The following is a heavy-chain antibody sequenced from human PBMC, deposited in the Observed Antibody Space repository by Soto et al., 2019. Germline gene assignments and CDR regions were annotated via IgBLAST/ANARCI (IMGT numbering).Heavy chain of an antibody. V-gene: IGHV4-61*01. CDR3: ATGTAKYWYFDL. J-gene: IGHJ2*01. Sequence: QVQLQESGPGLVKPSETLSLTCTVSGGSVNSARNYWSWIRQPPGKGLEWIGYIYYSGSTSYNPSLRGRVTISVATSKTPFSLNLGCVTAADTAVYYCATGTAKYWYFDLWGRGTLVTVSS. CDR1: GGSVNSARNY. D-gene: IGHD2-21*02. CDR2: IYYSGST.